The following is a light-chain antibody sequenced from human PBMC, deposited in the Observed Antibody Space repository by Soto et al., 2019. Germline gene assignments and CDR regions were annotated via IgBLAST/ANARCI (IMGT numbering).Light chain of an antibody. J-gene: IGKJ1*01. CDR1: QNIERW. V-gene: IGKV1-5*01. CDR2: DVS. CDR3: QQYDSYPWT. Sequence: DIQMTQSPSTVSASVGDRVSLTCRASQNIERWLAWYQQKPGKAPKLLLYDVSTLERGVPSRFSGSGSATDFPLTISGLQPDDFATYYCQQYDSYPWTFGQGTKVEFK.